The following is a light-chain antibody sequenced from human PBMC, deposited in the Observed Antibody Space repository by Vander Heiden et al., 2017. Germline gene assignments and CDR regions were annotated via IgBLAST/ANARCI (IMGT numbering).Light chain of an antibody. CDR2: DNN. Sequence: QSVLSQPASAPAAPGQKVTISCSGSSSNIGGTYVSWYKQLPGTAPNLLIYDNNKRPSGIPDRFSGSKSGTSATLGIPGVQTGDEADYYCGTWDTSLSVGGFGGGTKLTVL. J-gene: IGLJ2*01. CDR3: GTWDTSLSVGG. V-gene: IGLV1-51*01. CDR1: SSNIGGTY.